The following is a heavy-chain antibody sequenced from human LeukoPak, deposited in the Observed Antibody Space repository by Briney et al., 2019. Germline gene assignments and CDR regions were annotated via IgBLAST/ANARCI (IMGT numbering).Heavy chain of an antibody. CDR3: ARVGYTYGYADH. D-gene: IGHD5-18*01. J-gene: IGHJ4*02. Sequence: PSETLSLTCTVSGGSISSGDYYWSWIGQPPGKGLEWIGYIYFSGSTYYNPSLKSRVTISVDTSKNQFSLNLSSVTAADTAVYYCARVGYTYGYADHWGQGTLVTVSS. CDR1: GGSISSGDYY. CDR2: IYFSGST. V-gene: IGHV4-30-4*01.